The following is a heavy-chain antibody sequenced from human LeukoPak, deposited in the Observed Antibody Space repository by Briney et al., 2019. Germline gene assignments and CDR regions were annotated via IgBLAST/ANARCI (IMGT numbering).Heavy chain of an antibody. V-gene: IGHV3-30*03. CDR3: ARAPGTYCRGVHCYPFGY. CDR1: GFTFSSYG. D-gene: IGHD2-21*01. J-gene: IGHJ4*02. CDR2: ISYDGSTK. Sequence: PGGSLRLSCAASGFTFSSYGMHWVRQAPGKGLEGVAVISYDGSTKYYGDSVKGRFTISRDNSKNTLYLQMNSLRVEDAGVYYCARAPGTYCRGVHCYPFGYWEKGTRVTLFS.